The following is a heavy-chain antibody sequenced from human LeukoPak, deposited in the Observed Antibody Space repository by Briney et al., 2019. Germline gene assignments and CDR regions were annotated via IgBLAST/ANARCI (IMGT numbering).Heavy chain of an antibody. J-gene: IGHJ4*02. V-gene: IGHV3-23*01. CDR2: ISGSGGST. Sequence: GGSLRLSCAASGFTFSSYGMNWVRQAPGKGLEWVSAISGSGGSTYYADSVKGRFTISRDNSKNTLYLQMNSLRAEDTAVYYCAKRFGLVVSGSYYDYWGQGTLVTVSS. CDR3: AKRFGLVVSGSYYDY. CDR1: GFTFSSYG. D-gene: IGHD1-26*01.